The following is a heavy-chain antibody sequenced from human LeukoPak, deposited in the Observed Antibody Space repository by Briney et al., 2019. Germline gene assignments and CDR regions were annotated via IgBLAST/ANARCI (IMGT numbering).Heavy chain of an antibody. CDR1: GGSFSGYY. CDR2: INHSGST. D-gene: IGHD2-2*02. J-gene: IGHJ6*03. Sequence: SETLSLTCAVYGGSFSGYYWSWIRQLPGKGLEWIREINHSGSTNYNPSLKSRVTISVDTSKNQFSLKLSSVTAADTAVYYCARIVVVPAAIFPYYYYYMDVWGKGTTVTVSS. CDR3: ARIVVVPAAIFPYYYYYMDV. V-gene: IGHV4-34*01.